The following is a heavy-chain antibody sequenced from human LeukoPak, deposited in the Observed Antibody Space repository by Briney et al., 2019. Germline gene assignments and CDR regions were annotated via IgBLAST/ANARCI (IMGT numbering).Heavy chain of an antibody. V-gene: IGHV4-34*01. D-gene: IGHD6-13*01. CDR2: INHSGST. CDR1: GGSFSGYY. Sequence: SETLSLTCAVYGGSFSGYYWSWLRQPPGKGLEWIGEINHSGSTNYNPSLKSRVTISVDTSKNQFSLKLSSVTAADTAVYYCARGQHYYYYYGMDVWGQGTTVTVSS. CDR3: ARGQHYYYYYGMDV. J-gene: IGHJ6*02.